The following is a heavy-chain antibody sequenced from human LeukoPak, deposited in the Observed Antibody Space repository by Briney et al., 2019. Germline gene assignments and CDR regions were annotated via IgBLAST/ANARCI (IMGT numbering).Heavy chain of an antibody. CDR3: ARGVDTAMVSVY. CDR1: GFTFSSYS. D-gene: IGHD5-18*01. J-gene: IGHJ4*02. CDR2: ISSSSSSYI. Sequence: GGSLRLSCAASGFTFSSYSMNWVRQAPGKGLEWVSSISSSSSSYIYYADSVKGRFTISRDNAKNSLYLQMNSLRAEDTAVYYCARGVDTAMVSVYWGQGTLVTVSS. V-gene: IGHV3-21*01.